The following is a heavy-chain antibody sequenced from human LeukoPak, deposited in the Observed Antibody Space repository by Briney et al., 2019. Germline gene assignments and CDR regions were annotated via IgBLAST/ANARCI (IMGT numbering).Heavy chain of an antibody. CDR3: ARAMTS. V-gene: IGHV3-48*03. CDR1: GFTFSSYE. J-gene: IGHJ4*02. CDR2: ISSSGTII. D-gene: IGHD4-11*01. Sequence: TGGSLRLSCTASGFTFSSYEMNWVRQAPGKGLEWVSHISSSGTIIYYADSVKGRFTISRDNAKNSLYLQMNSLRAEDTAVYYCARAMTSWGQGTLVTVSP.